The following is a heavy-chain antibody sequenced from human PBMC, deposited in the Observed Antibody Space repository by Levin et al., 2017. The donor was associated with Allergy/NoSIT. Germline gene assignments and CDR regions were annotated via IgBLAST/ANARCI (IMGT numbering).Heavy chain of an antibody. J-gene: IGHJ4*02. CDR2: ISGSGGST. Sequence: LSLTCVVSGFSFSTYAMSWVRQAPGKGLEWVSGISGSGGSTYYADSVKGRFTISRDNSKNTLYLQMNSLRAEDTAVYYCAKDRAYSDYYFDYWGQGTLVTVSS. CDR3: AKDRAYSDYYFDY. V-gene: IGHV3-23*01. CDR1: GFSFSTYA. D-gene: IGHD4-11*01.